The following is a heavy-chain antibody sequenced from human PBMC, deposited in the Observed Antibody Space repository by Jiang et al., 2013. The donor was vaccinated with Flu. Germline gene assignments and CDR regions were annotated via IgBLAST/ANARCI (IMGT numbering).Heavy chain of an antibody. Sequence: GAEVKKPGESLRISCKGSGYSFTNGWIAWVRQMPGKGLEWMGIIYPDDSDTRYSPAFEGQVTISADKSISTAFLQWSSLKASDTAMYYCARQLKAGATELDYWGQG. D-gene: IGHD1-26*01. CDR1: GYSFTNGW. V-gene: IGHV5-51*01. J-gene: IGHJ4*02. CDR2: IYPDDSDT. CDR3: ARQLKAGATELDY.